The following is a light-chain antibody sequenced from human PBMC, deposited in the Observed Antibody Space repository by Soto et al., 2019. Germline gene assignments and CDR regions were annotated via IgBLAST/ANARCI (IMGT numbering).Light chain of an antibody. CDR3: QQYNNWPPRVT. V-gene: IGKV3-15*01. J-gene: IGKJ5*01. CDR1: QSVSGN. CDR2: GAS. Sequence: EIVMTQSPATLSVSPGERATLSCSASQSVSGNLAWYQQKPGQAPRLLIYGASTRATGTPARFSGSGSGTEFTLTISSLQSEDFAVYYCQQYNNWPPRVTFGQGTRLEIK.